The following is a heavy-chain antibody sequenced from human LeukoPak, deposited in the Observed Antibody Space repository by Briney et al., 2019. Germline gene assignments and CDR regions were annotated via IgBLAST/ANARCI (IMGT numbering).Heavy chain of an antibody. CDR1: GGTFSSYA. CDR3: ARGLSYREYFQH. Sequence: GSSVKVCCKASGGTFSSYAISWVRQAPGQGLEWMGRIIPILGVANYAQKFQGRVTITADKSTSTAYMELSSLRSEDTAVYYRARGLSYREYFQHWGQGTLVTVSS. CDR2: IIPILGVA. V-gene: IGHV1-69*04. J-gene: IGHJ1*01. D-gene: IGHD3-10*01.